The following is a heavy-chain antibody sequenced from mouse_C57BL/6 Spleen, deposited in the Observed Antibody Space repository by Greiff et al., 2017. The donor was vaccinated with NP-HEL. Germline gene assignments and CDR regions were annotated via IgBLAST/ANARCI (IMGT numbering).Heavy chain of an antibody. CDR2: IWSGGST. Sequence: VMLVESGPGLVQPSQSLSITCTVSGFSLTSYGVHWVRQSPGKGLEWLGVIWSGGSTDYNAAFIFRLSISKDNSKSQFFFKMNSLQADDTAIYYCAREPIYDEAMDYWGQGTSVTVSS. CDR3: AREPIYDEAMDY. V-gene: IGHV2-2*01. D-gene: IGHD2-4*01. J-gene: IGHJ4*01. CDR1: GFSLTSYG.